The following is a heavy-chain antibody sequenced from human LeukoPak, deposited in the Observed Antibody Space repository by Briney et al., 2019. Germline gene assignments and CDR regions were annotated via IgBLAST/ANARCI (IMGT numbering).Heavy chain of an antibody. V-gene: IGHV3-30*03. J-gene: IGHJ4*02. CDR2: ISSDGKTDPN. CDR1: GFTFNRFY. Sequence: GGSLRLSCSASGFTFNRFYLHWVRQAPGKGLEWVAVISSDGKTDPNYYSDSARGRFTISRDNSRNVLYLQMNSLSGEDTAIYYCARDELGDYWGRGTPVAVAS. CDR3: ARDELGDY. D-gene: IGHD6-13*01.